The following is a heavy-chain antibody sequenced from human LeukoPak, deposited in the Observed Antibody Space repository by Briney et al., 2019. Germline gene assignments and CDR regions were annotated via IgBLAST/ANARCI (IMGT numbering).Heavy chain of an antibody. V-gene: IGHV4-34*01. CDR3: ARDPEARGGDY. D-gene: IGHD3-16*01. CDR2: IYYSGST. Sequence: SETLSLTCAVYGGSFSGYYWSWIRQPPGKGLERIGSIYYSGSTYYNPSLKSRVTISVDTSKNQFSLKLSSVTAADTAVYYCARDPEARGGDYWGQGTLVTVSS. CDR1: GGSFSGYY. J-gene: IGHJ4*02.